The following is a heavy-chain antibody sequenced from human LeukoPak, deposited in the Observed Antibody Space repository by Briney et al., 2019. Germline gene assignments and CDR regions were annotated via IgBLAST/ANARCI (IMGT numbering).Heavy chain of an antibody. D-gene: IGHD1-14*01. Sequence: PSETLSLTCAVYGGSFSGYYWSWIRQPPGKGLEWIGEINHSGSTNYNPSLKSRVTISVDTSKNQFSLKLSSVTAADTAVYYCARDPGEPYFDYWGQGTLVTVSP. J-gene: IGHJ4*02. CDR1: GGSFSGYY. CDR3: ARDPGEPYFDY. CDR2: INHSGST. V-gene: IGHV4-34*01.